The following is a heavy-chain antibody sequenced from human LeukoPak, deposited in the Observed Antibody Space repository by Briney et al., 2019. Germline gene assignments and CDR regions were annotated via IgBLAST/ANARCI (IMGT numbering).Heavy chain of an antibody. J-gene: IGHJ3*02. D-gene: IGHD3-10*01. V-gene: IGHV3-33*01. Sequence: PGTSLRLSCATSGFTFTNHAMHWVRHAPGKGLESLAQTWGTEINKYYGDSVRGRFTVSRDNSKNALYLKMNSLRVEDTAIYYCARDGQSSAPYAFDMSGRGTMLTVSS. CDR1: GFTFTNHA. CDR2: TWGTEINK. CDR3: ARDGQSSAPYAFDM.